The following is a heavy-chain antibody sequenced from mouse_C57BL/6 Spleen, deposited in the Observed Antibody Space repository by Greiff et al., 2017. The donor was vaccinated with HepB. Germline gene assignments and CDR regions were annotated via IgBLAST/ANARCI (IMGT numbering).Heavy chain of an antibody. D-gene: IGHD1-1*01. CDR3: ARDLLLPQYYFDY. CDR1: GFTFSSYA. J-gene: IGHJ2*01. CDR2: ISDGGSYT. Sequence: EVHLVESGGGLVKPGGSLKLSCAASGFTFSSYAMSWVRQTPEKRLEWVATISDGGSYTYYPDNVKGRFTISRDNAKNNLYLQMSHLKSEDTAMYYCARDLLLPQYYFDYWGQGTTLTVSS. V-gene: IGHV5-4*01.